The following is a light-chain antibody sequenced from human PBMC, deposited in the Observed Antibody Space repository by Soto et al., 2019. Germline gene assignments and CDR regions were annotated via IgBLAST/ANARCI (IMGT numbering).Light chain of an antibody. CDR3: AAWDDSLSGWV. V-gene: IGLV1-47*01. CDR1: SSNIGSNY. Sequence: QSVLTQPPSASGTPGQRVTISCSGSSSNIGSNYVYWYQQLPGTAPKLLIYRNNQRPSGVPDRFSGSKSVTSASLAISGLRSEDEADYYCAAWDDSLSGWVFGGVTKLTVL. J-gene: IGLJ3*02. CDR2: RNN.